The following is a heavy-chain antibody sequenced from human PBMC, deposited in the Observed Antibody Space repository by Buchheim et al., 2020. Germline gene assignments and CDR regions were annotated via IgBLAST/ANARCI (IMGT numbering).Heavy chain of an antibody. CDR2: IKEDGSEE. CDR3: ARGGGRLADF. J-gene: IGHJ4*02. CDR1: GFTFSSYW. Sequence: EVQLAESGGGLVQPGGSLRLSCAASGFTFSSYWMTWVRQAPGKGLEWMASIKEDGSEEQYVDSVKSRFTISRDNARKSLYLQMNNLRAEDTAVYYCARGGGRLADFWGQGTL. D-gene: IGHD3-16*01. V-gene: IGHV3-7*01.